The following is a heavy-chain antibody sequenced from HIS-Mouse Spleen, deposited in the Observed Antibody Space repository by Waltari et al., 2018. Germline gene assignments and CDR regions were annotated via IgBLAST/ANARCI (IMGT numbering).Heavy chain of an antibody. D-gene: IGHD3-16*01. CDR2: SYYRWST. CDR3: YGGNGGAFDI. J-gene: IGHJ3*02. V-gene: IGHV4-31*03. Sequence: QVQLQESGPGLVKPSQTLSLTCTVSGGPISSGGYYWSWIRQHPGKGLEWIGYSYYRWSTYYKPSLKSRVTISVETSKNQFSLKLSSVTAADTAVYYCYGGNGGAFDIWGQGTMVTVSS. CDR1: GGPISSGGYY.